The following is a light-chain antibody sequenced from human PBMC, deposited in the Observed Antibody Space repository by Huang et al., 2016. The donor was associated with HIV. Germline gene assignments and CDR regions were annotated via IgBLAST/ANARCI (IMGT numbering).Light chain of an antibody. Sequence: EIVLTQSPATLSLSTGERATLSCRASQSVSSYLAWYQQKPGQAPRLLIYDASNRDTVIPASFSGSGSGTDVTLTISSLEPEDFAVYYCQQRSNWPPLTFGGGTKVEIK. CDR3: QQRSNWPPLT. CDR2: DAS. CDR1: QSVSSY. V-gene: IGKV3-11*01. J-gene: IGKJ4*01.